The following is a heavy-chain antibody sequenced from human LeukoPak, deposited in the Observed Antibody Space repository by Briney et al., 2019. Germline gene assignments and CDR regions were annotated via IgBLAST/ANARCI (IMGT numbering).Heavy chain of an antibody. V-gene: IGHV3-9*01. J-gene: IGHJ6*02. Sequence: SGRSLRLSCAASGSTFDDYAMHWVRQAPGKGLEWVSGISWNSGSIGYADSVKGRFTISRDNAKNSLFLQMNSLRAEDTAVYYCARVILWDLLNHYGMDVWGQGTRVTVSS. CDR3: ARVILWDLLNHYGMDV. CDR2: ISWNSGSI. D-gene: IGHD1-26*01. CDR1: GSTFDDYA.